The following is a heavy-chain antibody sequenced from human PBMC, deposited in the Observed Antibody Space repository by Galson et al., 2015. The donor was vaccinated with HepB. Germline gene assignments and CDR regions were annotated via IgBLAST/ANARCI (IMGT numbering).Heavy chain of an antibody. CDR1: GFTFSSYS. CDR3: ARDGTLGVDYGDYVYWYFDL. CDR2: ISSSSSYI. J-gene: IGHJ2*01. Sequence: SLRLSCAASGFTFSSYSMNWVRQAPGKGLEWVSSISSSSSYIYYADSVKGRFTISRDNAKNSLYLQMNSLRAEDTAVYYCARDGTLGVDYGDYVYWYFDLWGRGTLVTVSS. D-gene: IGHD4-17*01. V-gene: IGHV3-21*01.